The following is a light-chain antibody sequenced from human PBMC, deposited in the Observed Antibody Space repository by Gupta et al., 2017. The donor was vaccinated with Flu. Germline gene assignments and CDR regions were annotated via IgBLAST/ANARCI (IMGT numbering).Light chain of an antibody. J-gene: IGKJ4*01. CDR2: KAS. CDR1: QSISSW. Sequence: DIQMTQSPSTLSASVRDRVTITCRASQSISSWLAWYQQKPGKAPKILIQKASKVESGVPSRFSGSGSGTEFTLTISSLQPDDFAAYYCQHDSNSPFTFGRGTKVDIE. V-gene: IGKV1-5*03. CDR3: QHDSNSPFT.